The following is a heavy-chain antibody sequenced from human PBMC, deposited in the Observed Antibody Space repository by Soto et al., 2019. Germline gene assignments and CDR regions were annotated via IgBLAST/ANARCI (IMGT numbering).Heavy chain of an antibody. J-gene: IGHJ4*02. CDR1: GFAFQTYT. CDR3: AKLGVLRTSFRWLAL. D-gene: IGHD2-2*01. Sequence: GGSLRLSCAASGFAFQTYTMEWLRQPPGKGLEWVSSITISGNYIYYADSVKGRFTISRDNGRNSVYLQMNSLRAEDTAVYYCAKLGVLRTSFRWLALWGQGT. V-gene: IGHV3-21*01. CDR2: ITISGNYI.